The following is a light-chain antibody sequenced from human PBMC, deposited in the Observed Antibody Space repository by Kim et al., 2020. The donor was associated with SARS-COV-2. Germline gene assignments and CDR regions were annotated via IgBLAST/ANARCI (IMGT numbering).Light chain of an antibody. V-gene: IGKV3-20*01. CDR2: GAS. CDR1: QSVKSIY. J-gene: IGKJ2*02. Sequence: LSIGERATLSCRASQSVKSIYLAWYQQIPGQAPRLLIYGASSRATGIPDRFSGSGSGTDFTLTISRLEPEDFAVYYCQQYGTSPCTFGQGTKLEI. CDR3: QQYGTSPCT.